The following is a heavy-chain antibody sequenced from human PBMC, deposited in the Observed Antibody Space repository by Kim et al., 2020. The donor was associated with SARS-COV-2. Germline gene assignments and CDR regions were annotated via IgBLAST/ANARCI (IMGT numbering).Heavy chain of an antibody. V-gene: IGHV3-21*01. CDR2: ISTTSTYI. D-gene: IGHD3-9*01. CDR3: ATINYNILTGYYKGRDY. J-gene: IGHJ4*02. Sequence: GGSLRLSCAASGFTFNTYSMNWVRQAPGKGLEWVSSISTTSTYIYYADSVKGRFTISRDNAKNSLYLQMNSLRAEDTAVYYCATINYNILTGYYKGRDYWGQGTLVSVSS. CDR1: GFTFNTYS.